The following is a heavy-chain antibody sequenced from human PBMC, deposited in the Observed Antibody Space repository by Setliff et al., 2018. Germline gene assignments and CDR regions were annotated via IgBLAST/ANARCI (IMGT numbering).Heavy chain of an antibody. D-gene: IGHD2-8*01. V-gene: IGHV1-18*01. CDR3: SRLVRFCTRTSCQRLSGGEF. CDR2: ISPYSGKT. Sequence: ASVKVSCKTSGYIFNDHGIAWVRQAPGQGLEWMAWISPYSGKTYNSPSLHGRLTLTTDTSTATAHMELRNLAFNDTAVYYCSRLVRFCTRTSCQRLSGGEFWGQGTLVTVSS. J-gene: IGHJ4*02. CDR1: GYIFNDHG.